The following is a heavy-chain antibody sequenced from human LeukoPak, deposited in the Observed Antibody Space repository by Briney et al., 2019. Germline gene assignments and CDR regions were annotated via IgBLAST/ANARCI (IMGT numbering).Heavy chain of an antibody. D-gene: IGHD1-1*01. V-gene: IGHV1-69*06. J-gene: IGHJ5*02. CDR2: IIPLFDTA. Sequence: SVKVSCKASGDTFSNYAISWVRQAPGQGLELMGRIIPLFDTADYAQKFQGRVTITADKSTSTVHMQLSSLRSEDTAIYYCARERMETLPNCFDPWGQGTLVTVSS. CDR1: GDTFSNYA. CDR3: ARERMETLPNCFDP.